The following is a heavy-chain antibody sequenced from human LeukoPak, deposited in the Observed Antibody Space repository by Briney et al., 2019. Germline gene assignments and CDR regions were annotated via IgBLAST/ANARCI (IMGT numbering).Heavy chain of an antibody. CDR2: IYYSGST. J-gene: IGHJ4*02. CDR1: GGSISSGDYY. Sequence: SQTLSLTCTVSGGSISSGDYYWRWIRQPPGKGLEWIGYIYYSGSTYYNPSLKSRVTISVDTSKNQFSLKLSSVTAADTAVYYCARVTRQLDSRPYYFDYWGQGTLVTVSS. D-gene: IGHD3-22*01. V-gene: IGHV4-30-4*08. CDR3: ARVTRQLDSRPYYFDY.